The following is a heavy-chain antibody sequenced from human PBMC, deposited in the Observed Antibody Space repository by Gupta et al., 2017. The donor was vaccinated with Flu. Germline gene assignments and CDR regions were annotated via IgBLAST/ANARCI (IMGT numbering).Heavy chain of an antibody. CDR2: LKSHTDGGTT. CDR1: GFIFSDAW. V-gene: IGHV3-15*01. D-gene: IGHD3-16*01. J-gene: IGHJ3*02. Sequence: EVQLVESGGGLVKPGGSLRLSCAASGFIFSDAWMNWVRQAPGKGLEWVGRLKSHTDGGTTDYAAPVKGRFTISRDDSKNTLFLQMRSLKTEDTAVYFCTTDSSRGITFDIWGQGTMVTVSS. CDR3: TTDSSRGITFDI.